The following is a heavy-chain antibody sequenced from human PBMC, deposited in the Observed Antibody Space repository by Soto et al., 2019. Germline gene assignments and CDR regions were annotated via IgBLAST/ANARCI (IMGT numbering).Heavy chain of an antibody. J-gene: IGHJ4*02. V-gene: IGHV4-34*01. D-gene: IGHD5-18*01. CDR2: IYHRGST. CDR3: AGRPIGGEAMVTNFLDF. CDR1: GGSFSGYY. Sequence: SETLSLTRAVYGGSFSGYYCSLLSQPPGKGLEWIGEIYHRGSTNYNPSLKSRVTISVDTSMHHFSLKLTSVTAADAAVYYCAGRPIGGEAMVTNFLDFWGQGTLVTVSS.